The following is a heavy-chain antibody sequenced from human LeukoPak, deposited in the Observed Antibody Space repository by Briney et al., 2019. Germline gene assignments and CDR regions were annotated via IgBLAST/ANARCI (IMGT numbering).Heavy chain of an antibody. CDR3: ARAGLGIATKFDP. CDR1: GGSISSGGYY. Sequence: SETLSLTCSVSGGSISSGGYYWSWIRQPAGKGLEWIGRIYTTGNTDYNPSLKGRLSISLDMSKNHFSLRLSFVTAADTAVYYCARAGLGIATKFDPWGQGTLVTVSS. CDR2: IYTTGNT. V-gene: IGHV4-61*02. J-gene: IGHJ5*02. D-gene: IGHD6-13*01.